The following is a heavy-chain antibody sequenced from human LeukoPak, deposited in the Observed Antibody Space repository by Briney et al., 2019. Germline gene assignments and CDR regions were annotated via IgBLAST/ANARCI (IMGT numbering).Heavy chain of an antibody. CDR1: GFTISSGDYY. CDR3: ARAQSYGDPLYLDY. Sequence: TSETLSLTCTVSGFTISSGDYYWNWIRQPLGKVLEWIGYIYYSGSTYYNPSLKTRVTISVDTSKNQFSLKLSSVTAADTAVYYCARAQSYGDPLYLDYWGQGTLVTVSS. J-gene: IGHJ4*02. D-gene: IGHD4-17*01. CDR2: IYYSGST. V-gene: IGHV4-30-4*01.